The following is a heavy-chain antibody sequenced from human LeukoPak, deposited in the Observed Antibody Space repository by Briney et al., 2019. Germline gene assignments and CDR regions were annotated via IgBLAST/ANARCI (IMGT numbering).Heavy chain of an antibody. CDR1: GGSISSYC. CDR3: ARRGATIAFDY. Sequence: SETLSLTCTVSGGSISSYCWSWIRQPPGKGLEWIGYIYYSGSTNYNPSLKSRVTISVDTSKNQFSLKLTSVTAADTAVYYCARRGATIAFDYWGQGTLVTVSS. CDR2: IYYSGST. J-gene: IGHJ4*02. V-gene: IGHV4-59*12. D-gene: IGHD5-12*01.